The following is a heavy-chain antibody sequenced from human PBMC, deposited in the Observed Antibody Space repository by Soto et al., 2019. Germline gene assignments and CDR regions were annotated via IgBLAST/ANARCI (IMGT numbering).Heavy chain of an antibody. J-gene: IGHJ5*02. CDR3: ARKLEASIRHVEWFSYKWFDP. CDR2: ITFRGVT. V-gene: IGHV4-34*01. Sequence: PSETLSLTCDVHGDSLSGYAWSWIRQPPGKGLEWIGEITFRGVTNYHPSLKSRLSMSVDTSKNRISLNVSSVTAADTALYFCARKLEASIRHVEWFSYKWFDPWGPGTLVTVSS. CDR1: GDSLSGYA. D-gene: IGHD3-9*01.